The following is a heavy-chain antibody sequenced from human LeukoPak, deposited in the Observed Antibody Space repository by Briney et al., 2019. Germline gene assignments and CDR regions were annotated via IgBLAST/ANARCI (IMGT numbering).Heavy chain of an antibody. CDR1: GGSFSGYY. J-gene: IGHJ4*02. D-gene: IGHD3-10*01. V-gene: IGHV4-34*01. Sequence: SETLSLTCAVYGGSFSGYYWSWIRQPPGKGLEWIGEINHSGSTNYNPSLKSRVTMSVDTSENQFSLKLSSVTAADTAMYYCARQREPRITMVRGVIHFDYWGQGILVTVSS. CDR2: INHSGST. CDR3: ARQREPRITMVRGVIHFDY.